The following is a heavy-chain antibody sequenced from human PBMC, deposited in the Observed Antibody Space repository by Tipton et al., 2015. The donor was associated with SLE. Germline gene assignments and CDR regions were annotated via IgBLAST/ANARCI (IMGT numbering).Heavy chain of an antibody. D-gene: IGHD3-22*01. Sequence: TLSLTCTVSDGSISSSTYYWGWLRQPPGKGLEWIGSIFYGGRTYYNPSLKSRVTMSAHTSENQFSLKLDSVTAADTAVYYCARCRDSSGDYWGSYYYGLDVWGQGTTVTVSS. J-gene: IGHJ6*02. CDR2: IFYGGRT. V-gene: IGHV4-39*07. CDR1: DGSISSSTYY. CDR3: ARCRDSSGDYWGSYYYGLDV.